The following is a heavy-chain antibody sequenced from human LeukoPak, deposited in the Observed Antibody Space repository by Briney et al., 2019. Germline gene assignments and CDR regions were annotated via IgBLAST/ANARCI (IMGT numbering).Heavy chain of an antibody. J-gene: IGHJ4*02. CDR3: ARDRGAAAGYFDY. CDR2: ISYDGSNK. CDR1: GFTFSSYA. Sequence: GGSLRLSCAASGFTFSSYAMHWVRQAPGKGLEWVAVISYDGSNKYYADSVKGRFTISRDNSKNTLYLQMNSLRAEDTAVYYCARDRGAAAGYFDYWGQGTLVTVSS. V-gene: IGHV3-30*04. D-gene: IGHD6-13*01.